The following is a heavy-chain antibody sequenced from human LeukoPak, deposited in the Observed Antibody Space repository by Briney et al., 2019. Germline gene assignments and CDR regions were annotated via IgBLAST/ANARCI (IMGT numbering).Heavy chain of an antibody. D-gene: IGHD6-19*01. J-gene: IGHJ4*02. Sequence: SETLSLTCSVPGGSISGYSWSWIRQPPRKGLEWIGDIYYGGSTNHNPSLRSRVTMSVDTSKNQFSLNLSSVTAADTAVYYCARWSSGGDYWGQGTLVTVSS. CDR1: GGSISGYS. CDR2: IYYGGST. CDR3: ARWSSGGDY. V-gene: IGHV4-59*01.